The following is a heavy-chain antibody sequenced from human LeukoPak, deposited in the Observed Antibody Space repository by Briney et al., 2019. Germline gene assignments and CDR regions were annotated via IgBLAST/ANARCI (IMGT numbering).Heavy chain of an antibody. J-gene: IGHJ4*02. CDR1: GGSISSGGYY. V-gene: IGHV4-31*03. CDR3: AREMGVTMVRGVPV. CDR2: IYYSGST. D-gene: IGHD3-10*01. Sequence: SETLSLTCTVSGGSISSGGYYWSWIRQHPGKGLEWIGYIYYSGSTYYNPSLKSRVTISVDTSKNQFSLKLSSVTAADTAVYYCAREMGVTMVRGVPVWGQGTLVTVSS.